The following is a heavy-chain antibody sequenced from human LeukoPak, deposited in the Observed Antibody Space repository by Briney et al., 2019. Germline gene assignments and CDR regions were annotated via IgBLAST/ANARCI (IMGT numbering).Heavy chain of an antibody. D-gene: IGHD4-17*01. CDR2: ISSSSSTI. J-gene: IGHJ6*03. CDR3: ARESAYGPYYYYYMDV. CDR1: GFTFSSYS. Sequence: GGSLRLSCAASGFTFSSYSMNWVRQAPGKGLEWVSYISSSSSTIYYADSVKGRFTISRDNAKNSLYLQMNSLRAEDTAVYYCARESAYGPYYYYYMDVWGKGTTVTVSS. V-gene: IGHV3-48*01.